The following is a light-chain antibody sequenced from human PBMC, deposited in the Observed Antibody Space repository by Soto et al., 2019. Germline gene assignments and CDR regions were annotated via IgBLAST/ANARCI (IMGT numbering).Light chain of an antibody. J-gene: IGKJ1*01. CDR2: DVS. Sequence: IQMTPSPSTLSASVGDRVTITCRASQSISSWLAWYQQKPGKAPRLLIYDVSILESGVPSRFSGSGSGTEFTLTISSLQPDDFATYYCQQYSIIWTFGQGTKVDIK. CDR1: QSISSW. V-gene: IGKV1-5*01. CDR3: QQYSIIWT.